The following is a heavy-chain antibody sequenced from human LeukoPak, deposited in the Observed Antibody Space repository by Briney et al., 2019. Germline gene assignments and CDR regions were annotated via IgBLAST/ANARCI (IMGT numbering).Heavy chain of an antibody. Sequence: PGGSLRLSCAASGFTFSEFAMAWVRRGPGKGLEWVSTISFSGATIQYADSVKGRFTISRDNSKNTLYLQMNSLRAEDTAVYYCARAGGFNADNNRDCSGGSCYTDYWGQGTLVTVSS. V-gene: IGHV3-23*01. J-gene: IGHJ4*02. CDR1: GFTFSEFA. CDR2: ISFSGATI. D-gene: IGHD2-15*01. CDR3: ARAGGFNADNNRDCSGGSCYTDY.